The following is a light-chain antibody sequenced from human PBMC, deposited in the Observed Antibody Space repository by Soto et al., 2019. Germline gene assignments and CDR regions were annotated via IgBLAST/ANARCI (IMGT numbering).Light chain of an antibody. CDR1: QTISSW. J-gene: IGKJ1*01. CDR2: KAS. Sequence: DIQMIHSPSTLSGKVGDRVTITCRASQTISSWLAWYQQKPGKAPKLLIYKASTLKSGVPSRFSGSGSGAEFTLTISSLQPDDFATYYCQHYNSYSEAFGQRSMADVK. V-gene: IGKV1-5*03. CDR3: QHYNSYSEA.